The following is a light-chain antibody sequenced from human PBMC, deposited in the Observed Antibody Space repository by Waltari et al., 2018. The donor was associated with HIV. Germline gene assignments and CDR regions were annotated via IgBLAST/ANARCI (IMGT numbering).Light chain of an antibody. CDR3: SSYAGSSNLV. CDR1: SSDVGGYNF. V-gene: IGLV2-8*01. J-gene: IGLJ3*02. Sequence: QSALTQPPSASGSPGQSVIISCTGTSSDVGGYNFVSWYQQHPGKAPKLLIFEGTKRPSGVPDRFSGSKSGNTASLTVSGLQAEDEADYYCSSYAGSSNLVFGGGTKLTVL. CDR2: EGT.